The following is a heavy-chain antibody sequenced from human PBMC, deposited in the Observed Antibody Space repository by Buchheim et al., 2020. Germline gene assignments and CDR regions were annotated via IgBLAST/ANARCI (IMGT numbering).Heavy chain of an antibody. V-gene: IGHV4-34*01. Sequence: QVQLQQWGAGLLKPSETLSLTCAVYGGSFSGYYWSWIRQHPGKGLEWIGYIYYSGSPYYNPSLKSRVTISVDTSKNQLSLKLSSVTAADTAVYYCARGYTALYYFDYWGQGTL. CDR3: ARGYTALYYFDY. CDR2: IYYSGSP. D-gene: IGHD5-18*01. CDR1: GGSFSGYY. J-gene: IGHJ4*02.